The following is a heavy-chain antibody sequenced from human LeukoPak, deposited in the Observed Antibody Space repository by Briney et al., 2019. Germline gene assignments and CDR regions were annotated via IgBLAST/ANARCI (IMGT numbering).Heavy chain of an antibody. CDR1: GFTFSSYS. CDR3: ARDPYGAPRHSSGYYPIFDY. Sequence: GGSLRLSCAASGFTFSSYSMNWVRQAPGKGLEWVSSISSSSSYIYYADSVKGRFTISRDNAKNSLYLQMNSLRAEDTAVYYCARDPYGAPRHSSGYYPIFDYWGQGTLVTVSS. D-gene: IGHD3-22*01. J-gene: IGHJ4*02. V-gene: IGHV3-21*01. CDR2: ISSSSSYI.